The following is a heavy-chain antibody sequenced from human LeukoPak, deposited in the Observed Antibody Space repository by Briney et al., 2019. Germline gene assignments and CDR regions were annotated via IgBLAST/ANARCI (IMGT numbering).Heavy chain of an antibody. J-gene: IGHJ6*03. V-gene: IGHV4-31*03. D-gene: IGHD6-19*01. CDR3: ARGGSGWFGYYYYYMDV. CDR1: GGSISSGGYY. Sequence: PSQTLSLTCTVSGGSISSGGYYWSWIRQHPGKGLEWIGCIYYSGSTYYNPSLKSRVTISVDTSKNQFSLKLSSVTAADTAVYYCARGGSGWFGYYYYYMDVWGKGTTVTVSS. CDR2: IYYSGST.